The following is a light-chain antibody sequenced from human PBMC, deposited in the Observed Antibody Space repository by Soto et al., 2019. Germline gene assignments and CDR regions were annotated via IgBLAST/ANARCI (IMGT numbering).Light chain of an antibody. CDR3: QHYNSYSEA. J-gene: IGKJ1*01. V-gene: IGKV1-5*01. CDR1: QSVSTR. CDR2: DAS. Sequence: GDRVTITCRASQSVSTRLAWHQQKPGKAPKVLIYDASNLETGVPSRFSGSGSGTEFTLTISSLQPDDFATYYCQHYNSYSEAFGQGTKVELK.